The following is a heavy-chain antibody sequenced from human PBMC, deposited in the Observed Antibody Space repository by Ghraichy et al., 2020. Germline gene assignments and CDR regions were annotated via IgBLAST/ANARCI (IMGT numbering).Heavy chain of an antibody. CDR3: AKKKDSSGYYND. CDR2: ISGSGDGT. D-gene: IGHD3-22*01. V-gene: IGHV3-23*01. Sequence: GESLRLSCFISGFTFTRYAMSWVRQAPGKGLEWVSAISGSGDGTNYAASVKGRFTISRDNSKNTLYLQMNSLRVEDTATYYCAKKKDSSGYYNDWGQGTLVIVSS. J-gene: IGHJ4*02. CDR1: GFTFTRYA.